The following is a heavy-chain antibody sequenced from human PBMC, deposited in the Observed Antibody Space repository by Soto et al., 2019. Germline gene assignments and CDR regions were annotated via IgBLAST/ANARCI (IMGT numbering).Heavy chain of an antibody. Sequence: QVQLVQSGVEVKKPGASVKVSCKASGYTFTSYGIGWVRQAPGQGLEWMGWITVNSGNTNYPQKLQGRVTMTTDTSRSTAYMELRSLTSDDTAVYYCGRGLGGGWYYFDYWGQGTLVTVSS. V-gene: IGHV1-18*01. CDR1: GYTFTSYG. D-gene: IGHD6-19*01. CDR2: ITVNSGNT. J-gene: IGHJ4*02. CDR3: GRGLGGGWYYFDY.